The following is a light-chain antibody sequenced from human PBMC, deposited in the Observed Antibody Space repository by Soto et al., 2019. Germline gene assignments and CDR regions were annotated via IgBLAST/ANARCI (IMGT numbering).Light chain of an antibody. CDR1: QAISSY. CDR2: GAS. J-gene: IGKJ2*03. V-gene: IGKV1-17*03. CDR3: LQHDRYPYS. Sequence: DIQMTQSPSAMSVSIGDRVTITCRASQAISSYLAWFQQKPGKVPTRLIYGASTLQSGVPSRFSGSGSGTDFTLTISNVQPEDFATYFCLQHDRYPYSVGQGTKL.